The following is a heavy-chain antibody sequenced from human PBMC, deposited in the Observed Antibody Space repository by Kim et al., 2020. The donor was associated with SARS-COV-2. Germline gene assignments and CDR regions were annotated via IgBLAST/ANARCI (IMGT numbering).Heavy chain of an antibody. V-gene: IGHV4-4*02. D-gene: IGHD3-22*01. Sequence: SETLSLTCAVSGGSISSSNWWSWVRQPPGKGLEWIGEIYHSGSTNYNPSLKSRFTISVDKSKNQFSLKLSSVTAADTAVYYCARVSERITMIVVVRAYYYYGMDVWGQGTTVTVSS. CDR1: GGSISSSNW. CDR2: IYHSGST. J-gene: IGHJ6*02. CDR3: ARVSERITMIVVVRAYYYYGMDV.